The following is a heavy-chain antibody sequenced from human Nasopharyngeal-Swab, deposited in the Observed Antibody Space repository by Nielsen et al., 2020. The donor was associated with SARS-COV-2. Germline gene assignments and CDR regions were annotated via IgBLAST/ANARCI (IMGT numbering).Heavy chain of an antibody. V-gene: IGHV3-9*01. CDR3: ARALEADIFATGIDY. D-gene: IGHD5-12*01. J-gene: IGHJ4*02. CDR2: IGWNRGSK. Sequence: SLKISCAASGCTFDDYAMHWVRQAPGKGLEWVSGIGWNRGSKGYADSVKGRFIISRDNAKNSLYLQMSSLRVEDTALYYCARALEADIFATGIDYWCQGTLVTVSS. CDR1: GCTFDDYA.